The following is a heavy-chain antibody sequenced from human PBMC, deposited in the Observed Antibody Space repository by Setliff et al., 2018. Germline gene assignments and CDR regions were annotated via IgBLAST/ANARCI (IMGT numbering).Heavy chain of an antibody. D-gene: IGHD3-10*01. CDR1: GGSVSSTSHY. CDR2: VYYSGYT. V-gene: IGHV4-39*07. CDR3: ARVDLTMIQGVLGL. J-gene: IGHJ1*01. Sequence: ASETLSLTCNVSGGSVSSTSHYWGWIRQPPGKGMEWIGSVYYSGYTYYNPSLQSRVTISVDMSKNQFSMKLTSVTAADTAVYYCARVDLTMIQGVLGLWGQGTLVTVSS.